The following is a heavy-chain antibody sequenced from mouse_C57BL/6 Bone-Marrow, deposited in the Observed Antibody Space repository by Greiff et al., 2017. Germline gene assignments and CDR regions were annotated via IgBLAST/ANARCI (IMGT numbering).Heavy chain of an antibody. CDR3: ERWHYGSSCLAY. V-gene: IGHV1-63*01. CDR1: GYTFTNYW. Sequence: QVQLQQSGAELVRPGTSVKMSCKASGYTFTNYWIGWAKQRPGHGLEWIGDIYPGGGYTKYNEKFKGKATLTADKSSSTAYVQFSSLTSEDSAIYDCERWHYGSSCLAYWGQGTLVTVSA. CDR2: IYPGGGYT. J-gene: IGHJ3*01. D-gene: IGHD1-1*01.